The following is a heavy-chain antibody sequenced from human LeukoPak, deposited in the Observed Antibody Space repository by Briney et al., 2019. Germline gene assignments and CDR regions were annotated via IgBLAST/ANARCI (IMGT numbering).Heavy chain of an antibody. V-gene: IGHV3-23*01. CDR3: AKDRDIVGASYFDY. D-gene: IGHD1-26*01. CDR1: GFTFSSYA. J-gene: IGHJ4*02. CDR2: ISGSGGST. Sequence: PGASLRLSCVASGFTFSSYAMSWVRQAPGKGLEWVSAISGSGGSTYYADSVKGRFTISRDNSKNTLYLQMNSLRAEDTAVYYCAKDRDIVGASYFDYWGQGTLVTVSS.